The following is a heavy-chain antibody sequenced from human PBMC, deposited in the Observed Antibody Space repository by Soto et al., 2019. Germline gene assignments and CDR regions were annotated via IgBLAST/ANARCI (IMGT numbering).Heavy chain of an antibody. CDR2: INPNSGGT. CDR1: GYSFTAYY. D-gene: IGHD2-15*01. CDR3: ARMKSGDSVLLKY. V-gene: IGHV1-2*02. J-gene: IGHJ4*02. Sequence: QVQLVQSGAEVKEPGASLKVSCKASGYSFTAYYLHWVRQAHGQGPEWMGWINPNSGGTNYSQKFQGRVTMTRDTSTSTVHMELSSLTSDDTAVYYCARMKSGDSVLLKYWGQGTPVTVSS.